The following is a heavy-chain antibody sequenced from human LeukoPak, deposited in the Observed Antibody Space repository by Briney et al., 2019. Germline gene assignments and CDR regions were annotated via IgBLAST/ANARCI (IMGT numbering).Heavy chain of an antibody. CDR2: IIPIFGTA. J-gene: IGHJ4*02. CDR1: GGTFSSYA. V-gene: IGHV1-69*13. CDR3: ARETVGATIFDFYFDY. Sequence: SVKVSCKASGGTFSSYAIRWVRQAPGQGLEWMGGIIPIFGTANYAQKFQGRVTITADESTSTAYMELSSLRSEDTAVYYCARETVGATIFDFYFDYWGQGTLVTVSS. D-gene: IGHD5-12*01.